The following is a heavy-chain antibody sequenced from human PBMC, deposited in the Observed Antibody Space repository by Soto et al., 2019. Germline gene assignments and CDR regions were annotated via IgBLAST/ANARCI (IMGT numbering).Heavy chain of an antibody. CDR2: IYYSGST. CDR3: ARGFGYGDYDHYMDV. J-gene: IGHJ6*03. V-gene: IGHV4-59*01. D-gene: IGHD4-17*01. CDR1: GGYISSYY. Sequence: SETMSLTCTVSGGYISSYYWSWIRQPPGKGLEWIGYIYYSGSTNYNPSLKSRVTISVDTSKNQFSLKLSSVTAADTAVYYCARGFGYGDYDHYMDVWGKGTTVTVSS.